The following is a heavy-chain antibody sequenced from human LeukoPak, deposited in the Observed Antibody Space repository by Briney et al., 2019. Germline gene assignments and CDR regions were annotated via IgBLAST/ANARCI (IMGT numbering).Heavy chain of an antibody. Sequence: GGSLRLSCAASGFTFSSYAMSWDRQAPGKGLEWASAISGSGGSTYYADSVKGRFTISRDNSKNTLYLQMNSLRAEDTAVYYCAKSQDDILTGQNDYWGQGTLVTVSS. CDR1: GFTFSSYA. V-gene: IGHV3-23*01. J-gene: IGHJ4*02. CDR2: ISGSGGST. CDR3: AKSQDDILTGQNDY. D-gene: IGHD3-9*01.